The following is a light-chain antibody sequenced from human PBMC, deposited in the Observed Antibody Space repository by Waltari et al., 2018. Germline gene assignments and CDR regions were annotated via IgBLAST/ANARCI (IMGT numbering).Light chain of an antibody. V-gene: IGKV4-1*01. CDR1: QSVLYSSANKSY. CDR3: QQYYSTPLT. J-gene: IGKJ4*01. CDR2: WAS. Sequence: DIVMTQFPDSLAVSWGERATINCKSSQSVLYSSANKSYLNWYQQKPGQPPKLLIYWASTRESGVPYRISGAGSGTDFTLTISSLQSEDVAVYYCQQYYSTPLTFGGGTKVEIK.